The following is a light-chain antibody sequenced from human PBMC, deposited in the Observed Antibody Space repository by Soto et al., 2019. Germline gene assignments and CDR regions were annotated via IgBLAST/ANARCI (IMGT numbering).Light chain of an antibody. Sequence: QSLLTQPRAVSGSPGQSGTISCTGTSSDVGGYNYVSWYQQHPGKAPKLMIYDVSKRPSGVPDRFSGSKSGNTASLTISGLQAEDEADYYCCSYAGSYTYVVFGGGTQLTVL. CDR1: SSDVGGYNY. CDR2: DVS. CDR3: CSYAGSYTYVV. J-gene: IGLJ2*01. V-gene: IGLV2-11*01.